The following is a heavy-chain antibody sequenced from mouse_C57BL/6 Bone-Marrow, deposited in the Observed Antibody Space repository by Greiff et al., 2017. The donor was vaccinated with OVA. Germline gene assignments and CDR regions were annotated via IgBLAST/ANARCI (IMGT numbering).Heavy chain of an antibody. CDR1: EYEFPSHD. CDR2: INSDGGST. Sequence: EVMLVESGGGLVKPGASLKLSCESHEYEFPSHDMYWVSKTPETRLELVGAINSDGGSTYSPATLERRFIISRDTTKKTRYLQMVSLRSEDTALYDCARPPWQLRLRWYAMDYWGQGTSVTVSS. CDR3: ARPPWQLRLRWYAMDY. V-gene: IGHV5-2*03. D-gene: IGHD3-2*02. J-gene: IGHJ4*01.